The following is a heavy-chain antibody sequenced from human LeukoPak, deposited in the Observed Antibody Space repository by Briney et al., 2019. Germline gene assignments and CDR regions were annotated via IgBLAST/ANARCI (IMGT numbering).Heavy chain of an antibody. V-gene: IGHV3-23*01. CDR2: ISDSGGST. Sequence: GGSLRLSCAASGLTFSNYAMSWVRQAPGKGLEWVSGISDSGGSTYYADSVKGRFIISRDNSKNTLYLQMNSLRAEDTAVYYCARDAASAMVGFFDYWGQGTLVTVSS. CDR1: GLTFSNYA. J-gene: IGHJ4*02. CDR3: ARDAASAMVGFFDY. D-gene: IGHD5-18*01.